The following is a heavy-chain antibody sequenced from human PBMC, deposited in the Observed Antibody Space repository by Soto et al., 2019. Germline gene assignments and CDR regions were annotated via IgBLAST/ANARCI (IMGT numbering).Heavy chain of an antibody. D-gene: IGHD6-13*01. V-gene: IGHV4-59*01. CDR3: ARDAGNWFDP. CDR1: GGSTSSYY. Sequence: SETLSLTCTVSGGSTSSYYWSWIRQPPGKGLEWIGYIYYSGSTNYNPSLKSRVTISVDTSKNQFSLKLSSVTAADTAVYYCARDAGNWFDPWGQGTLVTVSS. CDR2: IYYSGST. J-gene: IGHJ5*02.